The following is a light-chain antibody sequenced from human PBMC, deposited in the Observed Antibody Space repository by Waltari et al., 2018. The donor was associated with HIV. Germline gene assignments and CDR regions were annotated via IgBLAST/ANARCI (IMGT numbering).Light chain of an antibody. CDR1: QNINNT. CDR2: GAS. V-gene: IGKV3-15*01. J-gene: IGKJ4*01. Sequence: EIVMTQSPPTLSVFPGERGTLSCRASQNINNTLAWYQLKPGQAPRLLISGASTRATGIPARFSGSGSGTDFTLNIGTLQSEDFAVYYCQQYNKWPRTFGRGTKVEIK. CDR3: QQYNKWPRT.